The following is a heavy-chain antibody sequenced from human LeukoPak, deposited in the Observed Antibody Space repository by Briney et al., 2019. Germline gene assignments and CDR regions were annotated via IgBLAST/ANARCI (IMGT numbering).Heavy chain of an antibody. CDR2: INPSGGST. J-gene: IGHJ3*02. V-gene: IGHV1-46*01. D-gene: IGHD5-24*01. Sequence: GASVKVSCKASGYTFTSYYMHWVRQAPGQGLEWMEIINPSGGSTSYAQKFQGRVTMTRDMSTSTVYMELSSLRSEDTAVYYCARNPVERDGYNFLGAFDIWGQGTMVTVSS. CDR3: ARNPVERDGYNFLGAFDI. CDR1: GYTFTSYY.